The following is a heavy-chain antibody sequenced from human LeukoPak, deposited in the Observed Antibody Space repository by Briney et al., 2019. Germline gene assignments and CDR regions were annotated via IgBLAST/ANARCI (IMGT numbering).Heavy chain of an antibody. V-gene: IGHV4-39*07. Sequence: SETLSLACTVAGGSISSSSYYWGWIRQPPGKGLEWIGGIYYSGSTYYNPSLKSRVTISVDTSKNQFSLKLSYVTAADTAVYYCARVGATIFPHYYYYYMDVWGKGTTVTVSS. CDR3: ARVGATIFPHYYYYYMDV. CDR1: GGSISSSSYY. D-gene: IGHD3-3*01. J-gene: IGHJ6*03. CDR2: IYYSGST.